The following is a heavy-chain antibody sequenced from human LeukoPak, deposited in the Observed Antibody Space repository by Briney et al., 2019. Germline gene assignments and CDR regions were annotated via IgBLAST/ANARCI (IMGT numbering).Heavy chain of an antibody. D-gene: IGHD3-10*01. V-gene: IGHV4-59*12. Sequence: SETLSLTCTVSGGSISSYYWSWIRQPPGKGLEWIGYIYYSGSTNYKPSLKSRVTISVETSKNQFSLKLSSVTAADTAVYYCAREGLNMVRGVIPKEAWGWFDPWGQGTLVTVSS. CDR1: GGSISSYY. CDR3: AREGLNMVRGVIPKEAWGWFDP. CDR2: IYYSGST. J-gene: IGHJ5*02.